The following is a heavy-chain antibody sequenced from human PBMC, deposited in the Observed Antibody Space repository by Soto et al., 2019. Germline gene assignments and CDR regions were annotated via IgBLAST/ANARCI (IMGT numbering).Heavy chain of an antibody. V-gene: IGHV3-11*06. Sequence: QVQLVESGGGLVPPGGFLRLSCAGSGFTFGDSYMSWIRQAPGKGLEWLSYISPGSRYPAYADSVKGRFTISRDNAKRSLYLQMMSLTAEDTAIYYCVRGGGGGLFDPWGQGTMVTVSS. D-gene: IGHD2-15*01. CDR3: VRGGGGGLFDP. J-gene: IGHJ5*02. CDR1: GFTFGDSY. CDR2: ISPGSRYP.